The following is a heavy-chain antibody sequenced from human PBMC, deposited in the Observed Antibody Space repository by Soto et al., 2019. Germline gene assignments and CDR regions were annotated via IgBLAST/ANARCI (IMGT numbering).Heavy chain of an antibody. CDR3: ARVQRDTAMGHFDY. V-gene: IGHV4-30-4*01. CDR2: TSYFGTT. Sequence: VQLQDSGPGLVKPSQTLSLICSVSGGSINSLDYYWSWILQTPGKCLEWIGYTSYFGTTDYMPALQRRATMSVDTSENEVSRKLSSVTAADTAVYYCARVQRDTAMGHFDYWGQGTLVVVSS. J-gene: IGHJ4*02. D-gene: IGHD5-18*01. CDR1: GGSINSLDYY.